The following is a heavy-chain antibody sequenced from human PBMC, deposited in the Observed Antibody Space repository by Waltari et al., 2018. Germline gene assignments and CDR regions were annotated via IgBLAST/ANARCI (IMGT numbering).Heavy chain of an antibody. V-gene: IGHV1-3*01. CDR1: GYSFTGYA. J-gene: IGHJ3*01. Sequence: KKSGASVKVSCKASGYSFTGYAMHWVRQAPGQGLEWMGWINAGNGNTKYSQNFQGRVTITRDTSATTAYMELTSLRSEDTAVYYCAREGQWPTWGQGTMVTVSS. D-gene: IGHD6-19*01. CDR2: INAGNGNT. CDR3: AREGQWPT.